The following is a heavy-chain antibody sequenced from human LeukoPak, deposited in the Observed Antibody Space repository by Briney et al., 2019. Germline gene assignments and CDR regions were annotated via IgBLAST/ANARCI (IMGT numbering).Heavy chain of an antibody. CDR3: ARTWYYYESSGYFPDY. V-gene: IGHV1-69*01. D-gene: IGHD3-22*01. J-gene: IGHJ4*02. CDR2: IIPIFGTA. CDR1: GGTFSSYA. Sequence: GSSVKVSCKASGGTFSSYAISWVREAPGQGLEWMGGIIPIFGTANYAQKFQGRVTITADESTSTAYMELSSLRSEDTAVYYCARTWYYYESSGYFPDYWGQGTLVTVFS.